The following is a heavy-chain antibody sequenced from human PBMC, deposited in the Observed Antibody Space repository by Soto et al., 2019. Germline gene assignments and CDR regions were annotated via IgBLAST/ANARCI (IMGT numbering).Heavy chain of an antibody. D-gene: IGHD6-13*01. CDR1: GFTFRSYG. CDR2: ISYDGSNK. V-gene: IGHV3-30*18. Sequence: QVQLVESGGGVVQPGRSLRLSCAASGFTFRSYGMHWVRQAPGKGLEWVAVISYDGSNKFYADSVKGRVTISRDNSKNTLYLQMNSLRVEDTAVYYCAQSSSWPYASYWGQGTLVTVSS. CDR3: AQSSSWPYASY. J-gene: IGHJ4*02.